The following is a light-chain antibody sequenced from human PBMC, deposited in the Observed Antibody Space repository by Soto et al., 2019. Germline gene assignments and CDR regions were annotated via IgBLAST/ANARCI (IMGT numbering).Light chain of an antibody. CDR1: QSVGSSY. CDR2: GAS. J-gene: IGKJ1*01. Sequence: EIVLTQSPGTLSLSPGERATLSGRASQSVGSSYLAWYQQKPGQAPRLLIYGASSRATGIPDRFSGSGSGTDFTLTISRLEPEDFALYYCQQYVSSPRTFGQGTKVDIK. V-gene: IGKV3-20*01. CDR3: QQYVSSPRT.